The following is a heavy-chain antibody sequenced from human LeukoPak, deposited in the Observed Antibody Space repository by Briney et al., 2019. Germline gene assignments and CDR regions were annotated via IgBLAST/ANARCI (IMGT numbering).Heavy chain of an antibody. CDR2: IYYSGST. J-gene: IGHJ3*02. D-gene: IGHD3-3*01. Sequence: SETLSLTCTVSGFSINNSPYYWGWIRQPPGKGLQWIGTIYYSGSTYYNPSLKSRVTISVDTSKNHFSLKLSSVTAADTAVYYCARDSLEWLFRIWGQGTMVTVSS. CDR1: GFSINNSPYY. CDR3: ARDSLEWLFRI. V-gene: IGHV4-39*07.